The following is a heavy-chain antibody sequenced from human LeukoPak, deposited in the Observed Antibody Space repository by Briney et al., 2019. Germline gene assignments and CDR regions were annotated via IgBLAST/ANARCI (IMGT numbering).Heavy chain of an antibody. Sequence: SETLSLTCAVYGGSFSGYYWSWIRQPPGKGLEWIGEINHSGSTNYNPSLKSRVTISVDTSKNQFSLQLNSVTPEDTAVYYCARTHSIAARRPYYFDYWGQGTLVTVSS. CDR3: ARTHSIAARRPYYFDY. CDR2: INHSGST. J-gene: IGHJ4*02. D-gene: IGHD6-6*01. V-gene: IGHV4-34*01. CDR1: GGSFSGYY.